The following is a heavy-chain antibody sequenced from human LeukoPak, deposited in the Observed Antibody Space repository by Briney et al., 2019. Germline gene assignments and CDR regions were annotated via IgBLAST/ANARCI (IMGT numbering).Heavy chain of an antibody. CDR3: ARSSGAGYYYYGMDV. Sequence: SVKVSCKASGGTFSSYAISWMRQAPGQGLEWMGGIIPIFGTANYAQKFQGRVTITADESTSTAYMELSSLRSEDTAVYYCARSSGAGYYYYGMDVWGQGTTVTVSS. D-gene: IGHD1-26*01. CDR1: GGTFSSYA. CDR2: IIPIFGTA. V-gene: IGHV1-69*13. J-gene: IGHJ6*02.